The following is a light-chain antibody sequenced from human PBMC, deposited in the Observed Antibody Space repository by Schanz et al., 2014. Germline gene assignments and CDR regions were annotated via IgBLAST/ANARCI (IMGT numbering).Light chain of an antibody. Sequence: QSALTQPASVSGSPGQSITISCTGTSSDIGGRAYVSWYQQRPGKAPQLILYDVNSRPSGVSNRFSGSKSGNTASLTISGLQAEDEADYYCSSYAGSNNYVFGTGTKLTVL. CDR3: SSYAGSNNYV. CDR1: SSDIGGRAY. V-gene: IGLV2-14*01. J-gene: IGLJ1*01. CDR2: DVN.